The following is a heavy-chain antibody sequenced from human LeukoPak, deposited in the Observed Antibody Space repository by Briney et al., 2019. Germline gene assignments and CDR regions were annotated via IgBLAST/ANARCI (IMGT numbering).Heavy chain of an antibody. CDR1: GFTFSSYG. Sequence: PGGSLRLSCAASGFTFSSYGMHWVRQAPGKGLEWVAVISYDGSNKYYADSVKGRFTISRDNSKNTLYLQMNSLRTEDTAVYFCATEVKAAAGIDTGSYYYNGMDVWGQGTTVTVSS. CDR3: ATEVKAAAGIDTGSYYYNGMDV. D-gene: IGHD6-13*01. J-gene: IGHJ6*02. CDR2: ISYDGSNK. V-gene: IGHV3-30*03.